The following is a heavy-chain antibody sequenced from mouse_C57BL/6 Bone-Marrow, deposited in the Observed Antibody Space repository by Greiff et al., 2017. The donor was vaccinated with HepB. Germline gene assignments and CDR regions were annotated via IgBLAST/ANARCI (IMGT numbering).Heavy chain of an antibody. V-gene: IGHV1-75*01. D-gene: IGHD1-1*01. CDR2: IFPGSGST. J-gene: IGHJ3*01. CDR3: ARSLLYYYGSSYGFAY. Sequence: VQLQQSGPELVKPGASVKISCKASGYTFTDYYINWVKQRPGQGLEWIGWIFPGSGSTYYNEKFKGKATLTVDKSSSTAYMLLSSLTSEDSAVYFCARSLLYYYGSSYGFAYWGQGTLVTVSA. CDR1: GYTFTDYY.